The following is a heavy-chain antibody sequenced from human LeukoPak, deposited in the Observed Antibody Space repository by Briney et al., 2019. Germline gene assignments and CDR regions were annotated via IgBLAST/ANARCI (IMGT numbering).Heavy chain of an antibody. CDR1: GFTFGSSS. CDR3: TRGVGGDSDY. J-gene: IGHJ4*02. D-gene: IGHD2-21*02. Sequence: PGGSLRLSCAASGFTFGSSSMHWVRQAPGKGLVWVSRTNSDGSITAYADSVKGRFTISKDNAKNTVYLQMNSLRAEDTAVYYCTRGVGGDSDYWGQGTLVTVSS. V-gene: IGHV3-74*01. CDR2: TNSDGSIT.